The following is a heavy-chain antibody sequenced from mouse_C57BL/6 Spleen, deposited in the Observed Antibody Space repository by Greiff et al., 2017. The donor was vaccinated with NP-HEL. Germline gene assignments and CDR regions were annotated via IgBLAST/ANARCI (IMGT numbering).Heavy chain of an antibody. CDR3: TTWAWFAY. CDR1: GYTFTDYE. V-gene: IGHV1-15*01. Sequence: QVQLQQSGAELVRPGASVTLSCKASGYTFTDYEMHWVKQTPVHGLEWIGAIDPETGGTAYNQKFKGKARLTADKSSSTAYMELSSLTSEDSAVYYCTTWAWFAYWGQGTLVTVSA. CDR2: IDPETGGT. J-gene: IGHJ3*01.